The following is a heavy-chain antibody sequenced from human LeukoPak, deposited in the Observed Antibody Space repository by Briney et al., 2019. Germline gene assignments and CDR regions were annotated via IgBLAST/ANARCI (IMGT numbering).Heavy chain of an antibody. J-gene: IGHJ5*02. CDR1: GYPFTGYY. CDR2: INPDSGVT. CDR3: ARHVGATRDLDP. D-gene: IGHD1-26*01. Sequence: ASVKVSCRASGYPFTGYYIHWVRQAPGQGLEWMGWINPDSGVTDHSQQFQGRVTMTRDTSINTAYMEISSLRFDDTALYYCARHVGATRDLDPWGQGTLVTVSS. V-gene: IGHV1-2*02.